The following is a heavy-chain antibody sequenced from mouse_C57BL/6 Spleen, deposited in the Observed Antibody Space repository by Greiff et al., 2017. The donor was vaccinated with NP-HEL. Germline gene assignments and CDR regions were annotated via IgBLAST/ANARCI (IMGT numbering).Heavy chain of an antibody. CDR1: GYTFTGYW. CDR3: ARLDTTVVVYYYAMDY. D-gene: IGHD1-1*01. CDR2: ILPGSGST. V-gene: IGHV1-9*01. J-gene: IGHJ4*01. Sequence: QVQLKESGAELMKPGASVKLSCKATGYTFTGYWIEWVKQRPGHGLEWIGEILPGSGSTNYNEKFKGKATFTADTSSNTAYMQLSSLTTEDSAIYYCARLDTTVVVYYYAMDYWGQGTSVTVSS.